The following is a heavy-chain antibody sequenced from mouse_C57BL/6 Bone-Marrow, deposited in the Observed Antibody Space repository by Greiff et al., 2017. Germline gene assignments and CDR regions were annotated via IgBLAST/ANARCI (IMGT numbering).Heavy chain of an antibody. CDR1: GYTFTSYW. J-gene: IGHJ3*01. D-gene: IGHD2-13*01. V-gene: IGHV1-50*01. Sequence: VPLQQPGAELVKPGASVQLSCKASGYTFTSYWMQWVKQRPGQGLEWIGEIDPSASYTNYNQKFKGKATLTVDTSSSTAYMQLSSLTSEDSAVYYCARSDGDYEEVFAYWGQGTLVTVSA. CDR2: IDPSASYT. CDR3: ARSDGDYEEVFAY.